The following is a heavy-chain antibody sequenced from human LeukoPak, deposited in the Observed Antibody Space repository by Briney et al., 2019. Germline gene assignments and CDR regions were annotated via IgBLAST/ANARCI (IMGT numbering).Heavy chain of an antibody. J-gene: IGHJ4*02. Sequence: PSETLSLTCTVSGYPISNGYYWGWIRQPPGKGLEWIGSIYHSGSTYYHPSLKSRVTISVDTSKNQFSLKVSSVTAADTAVYYCARTSGSYYRPFDYWGQGTLVTVSS. V-gene: IGHV4-38-2*02. CDR3: ARTSGSYYRPFDY. D-gene: IGHD3-10*01. CDR2: IYHSGST. CDR1: GYPISNGYY.